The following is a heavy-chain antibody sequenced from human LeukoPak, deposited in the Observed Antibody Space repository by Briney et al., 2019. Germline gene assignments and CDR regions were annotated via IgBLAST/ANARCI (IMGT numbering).Heavy chain of an antibody. CDR1: GFTFSNYA. V-gene: IGHV3-30*04. D-gene: IGHD6-13*01. CDR3: AREKQQVILSDAFDI. Sequence: GGSLRLSCAASGFTFSNYAVHWVRQAPGKGLKWVAVIRYDGSDEYYADAVKGRFTISRDNSKNTLYLQMNSLRVEDTAVYYCAREKQQVILSDAFDIWGQGTMATVSS. CDR2: IRYDGSDE. J-gene: IGHJ3*02.